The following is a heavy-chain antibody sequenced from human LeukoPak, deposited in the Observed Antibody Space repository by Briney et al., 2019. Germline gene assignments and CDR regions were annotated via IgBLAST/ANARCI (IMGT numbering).Heavy chain of an antibody. D-gene: IGHD3-22*01. CDR1: GFTFSSYG. Sequence: PGGSLRLSCAASGFTFSSYGMHWVRQAPGKGLEWVAVISYDGSNKYYADSVKGRFTISRDNSKNTLYLQMNSLRAEDTAGYYCAKDPYDSRSTFRGYFDYWGQGTLVTVSS. J-gene: IGHJ4*02. V-gene: IGHV3-30*18. CDR3: AKDPYDSRSTFRGYFDY. CDR2: ISYDGSNK.